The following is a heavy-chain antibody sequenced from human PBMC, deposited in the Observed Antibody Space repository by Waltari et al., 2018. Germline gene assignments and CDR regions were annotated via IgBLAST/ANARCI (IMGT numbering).Heavy chain of an antibody. CDR2: RKQDGSEK. D-gene: IGHD6-19*01. CDR1: GFTFSGYW. V-gene: IGHV3-7*01. J-gene: IGHJ4*02. Sequence: EVQLVETGGGLVQPGGSLRLSCAASGFTFSGYWMSWVRQAPGKGLEWWTNRKQDGSEKYYVDSVKGRFTISRDNAKNSLYLQMNSLRAEDTAVYYWASEPLSSGWYGYWGQGTLVTVSS. CDR3: ASEPLSSGWYGY.